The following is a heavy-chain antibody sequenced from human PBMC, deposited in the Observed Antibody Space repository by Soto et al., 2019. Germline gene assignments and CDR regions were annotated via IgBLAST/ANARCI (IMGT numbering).Heavy chain of an antibody. V-gene: IGHV1-8*01. CDR1: GYTFTSYD. J-gene: IGHJ4*02. Sequence: ASVKVSCKASGYTFTSYDINWVRQATGQGLEWMGWMNPNSGNTGYAQKFQGRVTMTRNTSISTAYMELSSLRSEDSAVYYCARCYRPPLTGCDYWGQGTLVTVSS. D-gene: IGHD1-20*01. CDR2: MNPNSGNT. CDR3: ARCYRPPLTGCDY.